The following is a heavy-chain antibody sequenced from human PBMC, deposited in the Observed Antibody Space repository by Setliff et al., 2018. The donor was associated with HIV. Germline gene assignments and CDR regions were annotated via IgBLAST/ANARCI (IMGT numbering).Heavy chain of an antibody. Sequence: SETLSLTCAVYGGSLSGYYWSWIRQPPGKGLEWFGEINHSGNTYSNPSLRSRLSISLDTSKNQFSLELYSVTAADTAVYYCATHYGSGSYYNYWGQGMLVTVSS. CDR3: ATHYGSGSYYNY. CDR2: INHSGNT. CDR1: GGSLSGYY. V-gene: IGHV4-34*01. D-gene: IGHD3-10*01. J-gene: IGHJ4*02.